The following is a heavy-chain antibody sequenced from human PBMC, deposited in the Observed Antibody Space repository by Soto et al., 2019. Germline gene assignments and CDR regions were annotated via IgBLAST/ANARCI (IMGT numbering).Heavy chain of an antibody. J-gene: IGHJ6*02. D-gene: IGHD5-18*01. CDR3: ARWIQTFDYYYYGMDV. V-gene: IGHV3-48*03. CDR2: ISSSGSTI. CDR1: GFTFSSYE. Sequence: EVQLVESGGGLVQPGGSLRLSCAASGFTFSSYEMNWVRQAPGKGLEWVSYISSSGSTIYYADSVKGRFTISRHNAKNSLYLQMNSLRAEDTAVYYCARWIQTFDYYYYGMDVWGQGTTVTVSS.